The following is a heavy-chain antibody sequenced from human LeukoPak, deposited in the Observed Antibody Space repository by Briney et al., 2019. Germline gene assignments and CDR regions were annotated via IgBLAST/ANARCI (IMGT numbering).Heavy chain of an antibody. D-gene: IGHD6-13*01. CDR3: ARSRSWIYFDY. J-gene: IGHJ4*02. CDR1: GYTFTSYY. V-gene: IGHV1-46*01. Sequence: ASETVSCKASGYTFTSYYMHWVRQAPGPGLEWLGIINPSGGSTSYAQKFQGRVTMTRDMSTSTVYMELSSLRSEDTAVYYCARSRSWIYFDYWGQGTLVTVSS. CDR2: INPSGGST.